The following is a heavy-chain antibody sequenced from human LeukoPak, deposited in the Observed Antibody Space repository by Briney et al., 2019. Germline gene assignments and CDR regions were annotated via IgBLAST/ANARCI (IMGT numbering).Heavy chain of an antibody. CDR1: GFTFDDYG. CDR2: VNWNGGST. V-gene: IGHV3-20*04. CDR3: AREAGGDYGDYYYYYYMDV. Sequence: GGSLRLSCAASGFTFDDYGMSWGRQAPGKGLEWVSGVNWNGGSTGYADSVKGRFTISRDNAKNSLYLQMNSLRAEDTALYYCAREAGGDYGDYYYYYYMDVWGKGTTVTVSS. J-gene: IGHJ6*03. D-gene: IGHD4/OR15-4a*01.